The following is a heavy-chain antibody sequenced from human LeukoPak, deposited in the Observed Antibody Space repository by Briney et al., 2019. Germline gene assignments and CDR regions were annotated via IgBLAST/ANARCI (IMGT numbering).Heavy chain of an antibody. V-gene: IGHV4-61*02. CDR1: GGSISSGSYY. Sequence: SETLSLTCTVSGGSISSGSYYWTYIRQPAGKGLEWIGRIYTSGSTNYNPSLKSRVTISLDTSKNQFSLKLTSVTAADTAVYYCVRDRAGDKAFDIWGQGTMVTVSS. D-gene: IGHD2-15*01. CDR2: IYTSGST. J-gene: IGHJ3*02. CDR3: VRDRAGDKAFDI.